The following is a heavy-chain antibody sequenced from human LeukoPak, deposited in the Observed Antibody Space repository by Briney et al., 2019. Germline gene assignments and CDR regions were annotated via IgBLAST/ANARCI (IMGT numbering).Heavy chain of an antibody. D-gene: IGHD1-26*01. V-gene: IGHV3-23*01. CDR1: GFTFSSYG. J-gene: IGHJ3*02. Sequence: PGGTLRLSCAASGFTFSSYGMSWVRQAPGKGLEWVSAISGSGGSTYYADSVKGRFTISRDNSKNTVYLQMNSLRAEDTAVYYCARELREHGVFDIWGQGTTVTVSS. CDR3: ARELREHGVFDI. CDR2: ISGSGGST.